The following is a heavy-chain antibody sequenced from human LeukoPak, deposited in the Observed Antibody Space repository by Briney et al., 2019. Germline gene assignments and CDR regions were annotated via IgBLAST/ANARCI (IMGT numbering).Heavy chain of an antibody. D-gene: IGHD1-20*01. Sequence: PSEALSLTCTVSGGSISSYYWSWIRQPPGKGLEWIGYIYYSGSTNYIPSLKSRVTISVDTSKNQFSLKLSSVTAADTAVYYCARERRRYNWNDGGRRIDYWGQGTLVTVSS. CDR3: ARERRRYNWNDGGRRIDY. J-gene: IGHJ4*02. CDR1: GGSISSYY. V-gene: IGHV4-59*01. CDR2: IYYSGST.